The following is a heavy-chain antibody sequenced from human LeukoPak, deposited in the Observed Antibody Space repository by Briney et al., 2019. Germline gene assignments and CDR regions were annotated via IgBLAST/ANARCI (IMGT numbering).Heavy chain of an antibody. CDR1: GGSISSYY. V-gene: IGHV4-59*01. Sequence: PSETLSLTCTVSGGSISSYYWSWIRQPPGKGLEWIGYIYYSGSTNYNPSLKSRVTISVDTSKNQFSLKLSSVTAADTAVYYCARDHRAMVRGVNHYFDYWGQGTLVTVSS. CDR2: IYYSGST. D-gene: IGHD3-10*01. CDR3: ARDHRAMVRGVNHYFDY. J-gene: IGHJ4*02.